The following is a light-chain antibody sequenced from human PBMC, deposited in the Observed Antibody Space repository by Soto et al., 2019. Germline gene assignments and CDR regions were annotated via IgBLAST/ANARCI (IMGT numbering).Light chain of an antibody. CDR1: QSIGTN. Sequence: DIPMTQSPSSLSASIGDRVTLTCRASQSIGTNLNWYQQRPGKAPKLLIHAVSSLQSGVSSRYSGSGSGTDFTLSINSLPREDFATYYCQQPYSAPPLFGQGTKVEIK. V-gene: IGKV1-39*01. J-gene: IGKJ1*01. CDR3: QQPYSAPPL. CDR2: AVS.